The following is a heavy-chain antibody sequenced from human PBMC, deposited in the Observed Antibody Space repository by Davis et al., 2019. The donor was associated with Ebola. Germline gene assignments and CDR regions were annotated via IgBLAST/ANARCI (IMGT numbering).Heavy chain of an antibody. CDR1: GGSFSGYY. J-gene: IGHJ5*02. Sequence: GSLRLSCAVYGGSFSGYYWSWIRQPPGKGLEWIGYIYYSGSTNYNPSLKSRVTISVDTSKNQFSLKLSSVTAADTAVYYCARLDYDFWSGYSNWFDPWGQGTLVTVSS. CDR3: ARLDYDFWSGYSNWFDP. D-gene: IGHD3-3*01. V-gene: IGHV4-59*08. CDR2: IYYSGST.